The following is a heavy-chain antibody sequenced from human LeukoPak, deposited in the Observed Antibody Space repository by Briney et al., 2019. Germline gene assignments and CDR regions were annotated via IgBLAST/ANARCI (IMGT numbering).Heavy chain of an antibody. CDR2: ISAYNGNT. J-gene: IGHJ4*02. CDR3: ARDHYYDSNGYYYDY. V-gene: IGHV1-18*01. CDR1: GYTFTSYG. D-gene: IGHD3-22*01. Sequence: GASVKVSCKASGYTFTSYGISWVRQAPGQGLEWMGWISAYNGNTNYAQKLQGRVTMTTDTSTSTAYMELRSLRSDDTAVYYCARDHYYDSNGYYYDYWGQGTLVTVSS.